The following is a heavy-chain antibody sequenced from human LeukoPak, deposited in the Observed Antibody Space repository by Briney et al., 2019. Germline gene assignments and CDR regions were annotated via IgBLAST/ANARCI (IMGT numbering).Heavy chain of an antibody. Sequence: ASVKVSCKASGYTFTGYYMHWVRQAPGQGLEWMGGIIPIFGTANYAQKFQGRVTITTDESTRTAYMELSSLRSEDTAVYYCARAHNSGDAFDIWGQGTMVTASS. V-gene: IGHV1-69*05. CDR1: GYTFTGYY. CDR2: IIPIFGTA. J-gene: IGHJ3*02. D-gene: IGHD6-19*01. CDR3: ARAHNSGDAFDI.